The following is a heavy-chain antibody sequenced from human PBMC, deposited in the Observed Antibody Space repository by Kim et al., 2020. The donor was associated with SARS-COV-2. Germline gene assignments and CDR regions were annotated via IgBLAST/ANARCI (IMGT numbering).Heavy chain of an antibody. Sequence: SETLSLTCTVSGGSISSSSYYWGWIRQPPGKGLEWIGSIYYSGSTYYNPSLKSRVTISVDTSKNQFSLKLSSVTAADTAVYYCARPMYSSSSESDYWGQGTLVTVSS. V-gene: IGHV4-39*01. CDR1: GGSISSSSYY. J-gene: IGHJ4*02. CDR3: ARPMYSSSSESDY. CDR2: IYYSGST. D-gene: IGHD6-6*01.